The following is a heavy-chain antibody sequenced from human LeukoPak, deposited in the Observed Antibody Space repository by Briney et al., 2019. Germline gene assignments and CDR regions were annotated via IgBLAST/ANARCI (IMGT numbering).Heavy chain of an antibody. D-gene: IGHD3-9*01. CDR1: GGSISSYY. CDR3: ARQXXRXFDXLPKKPDAFDI. J-gene: IGHJ3*02. CDR2: IYYSGST. Sequence: SETLSLTCTVSGGSISSYYWSWIRQPPGKGLEWIGYIYYSGSTNYNPSLKSRVTISVDTSKNQFSLKLSSVTAADTAVYYCARQXXRXFDXLPKKPDAFDIWGQGTMVTVSS. V-gene: IGHV4-59*08.